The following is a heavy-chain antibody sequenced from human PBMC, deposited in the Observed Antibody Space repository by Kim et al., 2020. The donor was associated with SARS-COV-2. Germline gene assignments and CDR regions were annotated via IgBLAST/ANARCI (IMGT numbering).Heavy chain of an antibody. CDR3: ARHWSRAFDI. V-gene: IGHV4-59*08. Sequence: SNNHNPSLKSRVTISVDTSKNQFSLNLISVTAADTAIYYCARHWSRAFDIWGQGTMVTVSS. CDR2: SN. J-gene: IGHJ3*02. D-gene: IGHD3-3*01.